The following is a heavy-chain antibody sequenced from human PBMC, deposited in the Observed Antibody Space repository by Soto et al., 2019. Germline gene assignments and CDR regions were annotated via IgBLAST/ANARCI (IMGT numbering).Heavy chain of an antibody. CDR3: MRKVATFNFDY. CDR2: INPDSGGT. CDR1: GYMFTGYY. V-gene: IGHV1-2*02. D-gene: IGHD5-12*01. J-gene: IGHJ4*02. Sequence: ASVKVSCKASGYMFTGYYMHWVRQAPGQGLEWMGWINPDSGGTNYQQKFQGRVTMTRDTSISTAYLELSSLRSDDTAVYYCMRKVATFNFDYWGQGTLVTVSS.